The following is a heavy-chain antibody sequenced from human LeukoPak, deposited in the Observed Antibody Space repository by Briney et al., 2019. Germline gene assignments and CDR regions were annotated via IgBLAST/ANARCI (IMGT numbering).Heavy chain of an antibody. V-gene: IGHV3-23*01. J-gene: IGHJ4*02. CDR2: ISGSGLTT. D-gene: IGHD6-19*01. CDR3: AKARSGWLLLDH. CDR1: GFTFSSYA. Sequence: PGGSLRLSCAASGFTFSSYAMSWVRQAPGKGLEWVSGISGSGLTTYYADSVRARFTISRDNSKNTLYLQMNSLRDEDTAVYYCAKARSGWLLLDHWGQGTLVTVSS.